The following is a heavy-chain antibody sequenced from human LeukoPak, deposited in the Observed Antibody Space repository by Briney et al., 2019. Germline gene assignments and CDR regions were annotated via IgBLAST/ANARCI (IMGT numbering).Heavy chain of an antibody. CDR3: ARDRAVAGTKEFDP. J-gene: IGHJ5*02. CDR1: GYTFTSYG. CDR2: ISAYNGNT. V-gene: IGHV1-18*01. Sequence: ASVKVSCKASGYTFTSYGISWVRQAPGQGLEWMGWISAYNGNTNYAQKLQGRVTMTTDTSTSTAYMELRSLRSDDTAVYYCARDRAVAGTKEFDPWGQGTLVTVSS. D-gene: IGHD6-19*01.